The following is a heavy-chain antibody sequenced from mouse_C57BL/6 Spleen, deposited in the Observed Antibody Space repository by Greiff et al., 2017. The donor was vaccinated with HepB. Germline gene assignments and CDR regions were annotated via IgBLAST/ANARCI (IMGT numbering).Heavy chain of an antibody. Sequence: EVKLMESGGGLVQPGGSMKLSCVASGFTFSNYWMNWVRQSPEKGLEWVAQIRLKSDNYATHYAESVKGRFTISRDDSKSSVYLQMNNLRAEDTGIYYCTGHLLGFAYWGQGTLVTVSA. CDR2: IRLKSDNYAT. CDR3: TGHLLGFAY. J-gene: IGHJ3*01. V-gene: IGHV6-3*01. CDR1: GFTFSNYW.